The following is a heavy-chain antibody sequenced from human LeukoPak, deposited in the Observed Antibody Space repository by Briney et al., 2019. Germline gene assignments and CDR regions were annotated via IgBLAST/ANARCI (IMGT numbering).Heavy chain of an antibody. CDR1: GFTFSDYV. V-gene: IGHV3-23*01. Sequence: PGGSLRLSCAASGFTFSDYVMSWVRQAPGTGLECVSAIRGSGGNTYSADSVRGRFTISRDNSKNTLYVQMNSLRAEDTAVYYCAKGRAGIDYWGQGTLVIVSS. CDR3: AKGRAGIDY. CDR2: IRGSGGNT. J-gene: IGHJ4*02. D-gene: IGHD6-19*01.